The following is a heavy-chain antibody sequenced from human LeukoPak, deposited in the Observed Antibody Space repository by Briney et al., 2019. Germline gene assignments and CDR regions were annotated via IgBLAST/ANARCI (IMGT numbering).Heavy chain of an antibody. CDR3: ASWSGYSSSWYRY. D-gene: IGHD6-13*01. Sequence: SGTLSLTCAVSGGSISSSNWWSWVRQPPGKGLEWIGEIYHSGSTNYNPSLKSRVTISVDKSKNQFSLKLSSVTAADTAVYYCASWSGYSSSWYRYWGQGTLVTVSS. V-gene: IGHV4-4*02. CDR2: IYHSGST. J-gene: IGHJ4*02. CDR1: GGSISSSNW.